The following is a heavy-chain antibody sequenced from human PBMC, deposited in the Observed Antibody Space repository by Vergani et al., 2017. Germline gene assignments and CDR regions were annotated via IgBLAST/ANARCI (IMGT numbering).Heavy chain of an antibody. CDR3: ARRSGGYYSGGKVHPLRTAFDV. CDR2: ISASGNA. CDR1: GGSISAGYYF. J-gene: IGHJ3*01. D-gene: IGHD2-15*01. Sequence: QVQLQASGPGRVKPSQTLSLTCTMSGGSISAGYYFWSWIRQPAGKGLEWLGHISASGNASHSPSLKTRVSMSVDTSKNQFSLKGTSVTAADTAIYFCARRSGGYYSGGKVHPLRTAFDVWGHGTVVTVSS. V-gene: IGHV4-61*02.